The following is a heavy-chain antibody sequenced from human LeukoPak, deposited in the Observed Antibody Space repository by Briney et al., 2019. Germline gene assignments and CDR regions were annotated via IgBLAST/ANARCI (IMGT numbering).Heavy chain of an antibody. CDR2: IYTGGST. CDR3: AGERGSENGYKGGFDV. V-gene: IGHV3-53*01. CDR1: GFIVSRNY. Sequence: GGSLRLSCAASGFIVSRNYMSWVRQAPGKGLEWVSLIYTGGSTYYADSVRGRFTISRDDSKNTLYLQMNSLRAADTAVYYCAGERGSENGYKGGFDVWGQETMVTVSS. D-gene: IGHD3-22*01. J-gene: IGHJ3*01.